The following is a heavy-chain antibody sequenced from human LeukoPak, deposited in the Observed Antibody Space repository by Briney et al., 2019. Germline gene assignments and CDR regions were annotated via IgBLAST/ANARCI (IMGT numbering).Heavy chain of an antibody. CDR3: ARGHYGMDV. J-gene: IGHJ6*02. CDR2: INQDGSEK. V-gene: IGHV3-7*05. Sequence: GGSLRLSCGASGFTFSNSWMSWVRQAPGKGLDWVANINQDGSEKYYVDSVEGRFTIFRDNAKNSLYLQMNSLRAEDTAVYYCARGHYGMDVWGQGTTVTVS. CDR1: GFTFSNSW.